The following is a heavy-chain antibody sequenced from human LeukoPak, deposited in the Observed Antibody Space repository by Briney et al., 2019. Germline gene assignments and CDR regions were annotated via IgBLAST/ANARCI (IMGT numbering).Heavy chain of an antibody. V-gene: IGHV4-59*03. CDR1: GGSISSVH. CDR2: ISYSGST. Sequence: SETLSLTCTVSGGSISSVHWRWTRQSPGKGLEWIGRISYSGSTRYNPSLQSRVTISLDTSRHQFSLKLRSLSAADTAVYDCTTLFDYASSGDPDIFDIWGQGTMVTVSS. CDR3: TTLFDYASSGDPDIFDI. J-gene: IGHJ3*02. D-gene: IGHD3-22*01.